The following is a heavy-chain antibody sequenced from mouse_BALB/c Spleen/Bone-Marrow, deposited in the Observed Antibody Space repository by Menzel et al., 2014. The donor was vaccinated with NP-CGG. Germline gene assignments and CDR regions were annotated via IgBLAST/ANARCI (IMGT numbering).Heavy chain of an antibody. D-gene: IGHD2-3*01. V-gene: IGHV1-7*01. J-gene: IGHJ2*01. CDR2: INPSTGYT. CDR1: GYTFTDYW. CDR3: AGFYDGYYLPLDY. Sequence: VQLQQSGAELAKPGASVKMSCKASGYTFTDYWMHWVKQRPGQGLEWLGYINPSTGYTEYNQKFKDKATLTADKSSSTAYMQLNSLTSEDSAVYYCAGFYDGYYLPLDYWGQGTTLTVSS.